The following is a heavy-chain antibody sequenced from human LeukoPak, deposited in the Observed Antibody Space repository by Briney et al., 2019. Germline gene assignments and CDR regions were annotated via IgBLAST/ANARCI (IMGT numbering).Heavy chain of an antibody. Sequence: ASVKVSCKASGYTFTSYGISWVRQAPGQGLEWMGWISAYNGNTNYAQKLQGRVTMTTDTSTSTAYMELSSLRSEDTAVYYCARDGDYYDSSGYYSSYFDYWGQGTLVTVSS. CDR2: ISAYNGNT. J-gene: IGHJ4*02. V-gene: IGHV1-18*01. D-gene: IGHD3-22*01. CDR3: ARDGDYYDSSGYYSSYFDY. CDR1: GYTFTSYG.